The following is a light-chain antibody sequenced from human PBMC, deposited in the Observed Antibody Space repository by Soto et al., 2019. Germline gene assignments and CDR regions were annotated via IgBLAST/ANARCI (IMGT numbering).Light chain of an antibody. CDR3: QRRSGWPRSFT. J-gene: IGKJ2*01. Sequence: EVVLTQSPVTLSLSPGESAALSCRASQSVDTSLAWYQQKPGQAPRLLIFDASNRATGIPARFSGSGSGTDFTLTISSLEPDDFAVYYCQRRSGWPRSFTFGQGTKVEIK. CDR1: QSVDTS. CDR2: DAS. V-gene: IGKV3-11*01.